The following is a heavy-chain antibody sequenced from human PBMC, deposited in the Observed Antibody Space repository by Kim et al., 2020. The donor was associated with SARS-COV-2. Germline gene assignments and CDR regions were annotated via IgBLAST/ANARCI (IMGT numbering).Heavy chain of an antibody. CDR1: GGSISSGGYY. V-gene: IGHV4-31*03. CDR2: SYYSGST. J-gene: IGHJ6*02. D-gene: IGHD2-15*01. CDR3: ARDGYCSGGSCAIYGMAV. Sequence: SETLSLTCTVSGGSISSGGYYWSWIRQHPGKGLEWIGYSYYSGSTYYNPSLKSRVTISVDTSKNQFSLKLSSVTAADTAVYYCARDGYCSGGSCAIYGMAVWGQGTTVTVSS.